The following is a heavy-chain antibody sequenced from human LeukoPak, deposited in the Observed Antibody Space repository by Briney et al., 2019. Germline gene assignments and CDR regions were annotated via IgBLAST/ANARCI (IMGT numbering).Heavy chain of an antibody. D-gene: IGHD2-15*01. CDR3: ARLYCSGASCSRGGGFDY. Sequence: SETLSLTCTVSGGSISSGGYFWTWIRQHPGKGLEWIGYISYSGSPYCSPSLESRVTISADTSQNHFSLKLSSVAAADTATCYCARLYCSGASCSRGGGFDYWGQGTLVTVSS. J-gene: IGHJ4*02. CDR2: ISYSGSP. CDR1: GGSISSGGYF. V-gene: IGHV4-31*03.